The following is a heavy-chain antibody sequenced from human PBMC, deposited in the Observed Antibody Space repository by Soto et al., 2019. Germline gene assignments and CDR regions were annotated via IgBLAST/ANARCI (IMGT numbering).Heavy chain of an antibody. D-gene: IGHD3-22*01. Sequence: PSETLSLTCTVSGGPISSGDYYWSRIRQPPGKGLEWIGYICYSGSTYYNPSLKSRVTISVDTSKNQFSLKLSSVTAADTAVYYCARGVVVITGGVDYWGQGTRVTVSS. CDR3: ARGVVVITGGVDY. CDR1: GGPISSGDYY. CDR2: ICYSGST. J-gene: IGHJ4*02. V-gene: IGHV4-30-4*01.